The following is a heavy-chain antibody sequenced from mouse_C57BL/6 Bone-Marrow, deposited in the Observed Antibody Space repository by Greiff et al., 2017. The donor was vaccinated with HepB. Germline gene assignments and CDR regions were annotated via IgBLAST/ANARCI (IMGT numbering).Heavy chain of an antibody. Sequence: EVQGVESGGGLVKPGGSLKLSCAASGFTFSSYAMSWVRQTPEKRLEWVATISDGGSYTYYPDNVKGRFTISRDNAKNNLYLQMSHLKSEDTAMYYCARYDYERNWFAYWGQGTLVTVSA. D-gene: IGHD2-4*01. CDR3: ARYDYERNWFAY. CDR1: GFTFSSYA. CDR2: ISDGGSYT. V-gene: IGHV5-4*01. J-gene: IGHJ3*01.